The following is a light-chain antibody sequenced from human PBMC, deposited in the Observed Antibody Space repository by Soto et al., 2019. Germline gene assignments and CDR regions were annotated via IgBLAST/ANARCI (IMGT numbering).Light chain of an antibody. V-gene: IGKV1-5*03. CDR1: QSISDW. Sequence: DIQVTQTPSSLSASVGDRVTITCRASQSISDWLAWYQQKPGKAPKILIYKASSLESGVPPRFSGSGSGTEFTLTIRGLQPDDFATYYCQQYNSNRWTFGQGTKV. CDR2: KAS. J-gene: IGKJ1*01. CDR3: QQYNSNRWT.